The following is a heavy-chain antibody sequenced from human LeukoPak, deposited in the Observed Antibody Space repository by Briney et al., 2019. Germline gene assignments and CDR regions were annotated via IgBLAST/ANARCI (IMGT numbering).Heavy chain of an antibody. CDR3: TRLAYYDFWSGSPDAFDI. V-gene: IGHV3-73*01. D-gene: IGHD3-3*01. CDR2: IRSKANSYAT. J-gene: IGHJ3*02. CDR1: GFTFSGSA. Sequence: PGGSLRLSCAASGFTFSGSAMHWVRQASGKGLEWVGRIRSKANSYATAYAASVKGRFTISRDDSKNTAYLQINSLKTEDTAVYYCTRLAYYDFWSGSPDAFDIWGQGTMVTVSS.